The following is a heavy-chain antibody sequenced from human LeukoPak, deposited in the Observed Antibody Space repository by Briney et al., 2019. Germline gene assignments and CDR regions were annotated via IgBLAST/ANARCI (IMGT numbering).Heavy chain of an antibody. J-gene: IGHJ4*02. CDR3: ASVAAAHMSYFDY. D-gene: IGHD2-2*01. Sequence: PVKVSCKASGGTFSSYAISWVRQAPGQGLEWMGRIIPILGIANYAQKFQGRVTITADKSTSTAYMELSSLRSEDTAVYYCASVAAAHMSYFDYWGQGTLVTVSS. V-gene: IGHV1-69*04. CDR2: IIPILGIA. CDR1: GGTFSSYA.